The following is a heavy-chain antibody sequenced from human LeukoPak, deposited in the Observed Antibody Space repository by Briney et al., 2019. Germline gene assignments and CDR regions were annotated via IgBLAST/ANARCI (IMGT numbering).Heavy chain of an antibody. D-gene: IGHD2-15*01. V-gene: IGHV3-23*01. Sequence: GGSLRLPCAASGLSFCAHAMHWVRQAPGMGLEWVSGVGGGGQRTHYADSVKGRFTISRDNSKNTLYLQMNSLRAEDTAIYYCAKDRGYYVDTGTINFWGQGTLVTVSS. CDR3: AKDRGYYVDTGTINF. J-gene: IGHJ4*02. CDR1: GLSFCAHA. CDR2: VGGGGQRT.